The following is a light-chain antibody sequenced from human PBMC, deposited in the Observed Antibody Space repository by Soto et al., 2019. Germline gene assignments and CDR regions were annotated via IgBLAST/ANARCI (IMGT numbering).Light chain of an antibody. J-gene: IGKJ1*01. CDR2: DAS. CDR1: QSISIW. V-gene: IGKV1-5*01. Sequence: IHRTQSPSTLSASLGDMVTITFRASQSISIWLAWYQQKPGKAPKLLIYDASSLESGVPSRFSGSGSGTEFTLTISSLQPDDFVTYYCQQYNSYSRTFGQGTKVDNK. CDR3: QQYNSYSRT.